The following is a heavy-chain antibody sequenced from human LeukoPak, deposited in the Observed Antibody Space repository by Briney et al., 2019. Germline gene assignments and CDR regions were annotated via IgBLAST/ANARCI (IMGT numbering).Heavy chain of an antibody. Sequence: PGGSLRLSCAASGFTFSSYAMSWVRQAPGKGLEWVSAISGSGGSTYYADSVKGRFTISRDNSKNTLYLQMNSLRAEDTAVYYCAKVDYDFWSGYQWPNAFDIWGQGTMVTVSS. J-gene: IGHJ3*02. CDR2: ISGSGGST. CDR1: GFTFSSYA. CDR3: AKVDYDFWSGYQWPNAFDI. D-gene: IGHD3-3*01. V-gene: IGHV3-23*01.